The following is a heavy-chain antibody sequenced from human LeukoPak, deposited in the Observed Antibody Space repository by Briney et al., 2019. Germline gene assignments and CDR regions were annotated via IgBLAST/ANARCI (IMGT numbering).Heavy chain of an antibody. Sequence: GGSLRLSCAVSGFTFSRYWMSWVRQAPGKGLEWVANIKQDGSEKHYVDSVKGRFTIARDNAKNSLYLQMNSVRAEDTAVYYCARTFWSGNGYYFEYWGQGSLVTVSS. V-gene: IGHV3-7*04. CDR3: ARTFWSGNGYYFEY. CDR2: IKQDGSEK. CDR1: GFTFSRYW. D-gene: IGHD3-3*01. J-gene: IGHJ4*02.